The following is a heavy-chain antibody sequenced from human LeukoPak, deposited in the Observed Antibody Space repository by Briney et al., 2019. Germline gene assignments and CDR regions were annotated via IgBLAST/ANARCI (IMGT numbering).Heavy chain of an antibody. D-gene: IGHD6-6*01. J-gene: IGHJ4*02. CDR1: GGSITSDY. CDR2: INNSGST. CDR3: ARHVESSSSSGFDY. V-gene: IGHV4-59*08. Sequence: SETLSLTCTVSGGSITSDYWSWIRRPPGKGVLEGIGYINNSGSTNYNPSLKSRVTISLNTSKNQFSLNLSSVTASDTAVYYCARHVESSSSSGFDYWGQGTLVPVSS.